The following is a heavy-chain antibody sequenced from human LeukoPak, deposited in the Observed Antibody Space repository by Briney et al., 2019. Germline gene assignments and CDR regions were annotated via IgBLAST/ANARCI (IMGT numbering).Heavy chain of an antibody. CDR3: ARTFYYDPKGGGGAFDL. Sequence: SETLSLTCTVSGGSISSSSYYWGWIRQPPGKGLEWIGSIYYSGSTYYNPSLKSRVTISVDTSKNQFSLKLSSVTAADTAVYYCARTFYYDPKGGGGAFDLWGQGTMVTVSS. CDR2: IYYSGST. V-gene: IGHV4-39*01. CDR1: GGSISSSSYY. D-gene: IGHD3-22*01. J-gene: IGHJ3*01.